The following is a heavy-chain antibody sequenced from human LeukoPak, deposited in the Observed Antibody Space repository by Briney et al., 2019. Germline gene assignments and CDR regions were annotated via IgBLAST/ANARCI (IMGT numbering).Heavy chain of an antibody. J-gene: IGHJ5*02. CDR1: GFTFSTSW. CDR3: VRDKMMDDRGVGFDP. CDR2: INIDGSIT. Sequence: PGGSLRLSCAASGFTFSTSWMYWVRQAPGKGLMYVSRINIDGSITTYADPVKGRFTISRDNTKNTLYLQMNSLGAEDTAVYYCVRDKMMDDRGVGFDPWGQGTLVTVSS. D-gene: IGHD1-1*01. V-gene: IGHV3-74*01.